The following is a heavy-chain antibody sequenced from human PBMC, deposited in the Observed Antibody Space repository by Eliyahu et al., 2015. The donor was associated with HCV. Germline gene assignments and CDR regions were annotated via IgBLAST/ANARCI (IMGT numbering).Heavy chain of an antibody. CDR2: ISSSSSYI. Sequence: EVQLVESGGGLVKPGGSLRLSCAASGFTFSSYSMNWVRQAPGKGLEWVSSISSSSSYIYYADSVKGRFTISRDNAKNSLYLQMNSLRAEDTAVYYCARDEVGATTFDAFDIWGQGTMVTVSS. CDR3: ARDEVGATTFDAFDI. D-gene: IGHD1-26*01. CDR1: GFTFSSYS. J-gene: IGHJ3*02. V-gene: IGHV3-21*01.